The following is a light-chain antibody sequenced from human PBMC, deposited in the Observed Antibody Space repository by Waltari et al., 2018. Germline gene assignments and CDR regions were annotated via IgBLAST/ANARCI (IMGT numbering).Light chain of an antibody. CDR3: QQYYFTPYT. J-gene: IGKJ2*01. V-gene: IGKV1-NL1*01. Sequence: DIQMTQSPSSQSASVGERVTITCRASQYISDSLAWYQQKPGKAPKLLLSAASRLKSGVPPRFSGSASGTVYTLTISSLQPDDFATYYCQQYYFTPYTFGQGTKLEIK. CDR1: QYISDS. CDR2: AAS.